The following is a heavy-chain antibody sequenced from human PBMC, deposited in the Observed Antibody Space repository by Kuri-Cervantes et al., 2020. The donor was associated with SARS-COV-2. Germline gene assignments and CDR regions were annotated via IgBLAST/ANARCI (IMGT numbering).Heavy chain of an antibody. J-gene: IGHJ6*03. CDR2: IYPGDSDT. D-gene: IGHD5-18*01. CDR1: GYSFSNYW. Sequence: GESLKISCQASGYSFSNYWIGWVRQMPGKGLEWMGIIYPGDSDTRYSPSFQGQVTISVDKSINTAYLQWSSLKASDTAMYYCARHNSDTRWYDDYYFCMDVWGKGTTVTVSS. CDR3: ARHNSDTRWYDDYYFCMDV. V-gene: IGHV5-51*01.